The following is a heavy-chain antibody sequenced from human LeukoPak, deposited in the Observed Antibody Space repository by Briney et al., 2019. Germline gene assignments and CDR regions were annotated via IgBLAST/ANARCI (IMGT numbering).Heavy chain of an antibody. J-gene: IGHJ4*02. D-gene: IGHD3-22*01. Sequence: SETLSLTCTVSGGSIGSYYWSWIRQPAGKGLEWIGRIYTSGSTNYNPSLKSRVTMSVDTSKNQFSLKLSSVTAADTAVYYCATGTYYYDSSGSPLDYWGQGTLVTVSS. CDR3: ATGTYYYDSSGSPLDY. CDR2: IYTSGST. V-gene: IGHV4-4*07. CDR1: GGSIGSYY.